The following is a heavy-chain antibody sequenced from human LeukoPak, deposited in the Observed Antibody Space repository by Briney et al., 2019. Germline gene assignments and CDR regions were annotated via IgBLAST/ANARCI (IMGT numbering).Heavy chain of an antibody. D-gene: IGHD3-10*01. CDR2: IYYSGST. J-gene: IGHJ4*02. Sequence: SETLSLTCNLSGGSISSYYWSWIRQPPGKGLEWIGYIYYSGSTNYNPSLKSRVTISVDTSKNQFSLKLSSVTAADTAVYYCAREDYGSGRIFDYWGQGTLVTVSS. CDR1: GGSISSYY. V-gene: IGHV4-59*12. CDR3: AREDYGSGRIFDY.